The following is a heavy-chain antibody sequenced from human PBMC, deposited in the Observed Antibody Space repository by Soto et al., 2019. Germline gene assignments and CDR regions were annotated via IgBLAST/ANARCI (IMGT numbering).Heavy chain of an antibody. CDR1: GFTFSSYA. CDR2: ISGSGGST. CDR3: AKDGRTTEDSNYYYYGMDV. J-gene: IGHJ6*02. V-gene: IGHV3-23*01. Sequence: GGSLRLSCAASGFTFSSYAMSWVRQAPGKGLEWVSAISGSGGSTYYADSVKGRFTISRDNSKNTLYLQMNSLRAEDTAVYYCAKDGRTTEDSNYYYYGMDVWGQGTTVTVSS. D-gene: IGHD4-4*01.